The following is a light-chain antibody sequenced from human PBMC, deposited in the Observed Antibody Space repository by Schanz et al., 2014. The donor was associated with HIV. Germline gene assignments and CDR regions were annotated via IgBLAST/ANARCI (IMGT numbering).Light chain of an antibody. J-gene: IGLJ2*01. CDR3: SSFAGSRKLI. V-gene: IGLV2-14*03. Sequence: QSALTQPASVSGSPGQSVTIFCTGTSSDVGGYNYVSWYQQPPGKAPKLMIYGVRHRPSGVSNRFSGSKSGNTASLTISGLQAEDEAHYYCSSFAGSRKLIFGGGTKVTVL. CDR1: SSDVGGYNY. CDR2: GVR.